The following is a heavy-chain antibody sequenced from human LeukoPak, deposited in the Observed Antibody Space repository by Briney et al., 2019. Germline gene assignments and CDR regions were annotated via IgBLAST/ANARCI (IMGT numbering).Heavy chain of an antibody. J-gene: IGHJ6*02. D-gene: IGHD3-10*01. CDR2: IYYSGST. CDR3: ARDYYGSGSYYNVYYYYGMDV. V-gene: IGHV4-59*12. Sequence: SETLSLTCTVSGGSISSYYRSWIRQPPGKGLEWIGYIYYSGSTNYNPSLKSRVTISVDTSKNQFSLKLSSVTAADTAVYYCARDYYGSGSYYNVYYYYGMDVWGQGTTVTVSS. CDR1: GGSISSYY.